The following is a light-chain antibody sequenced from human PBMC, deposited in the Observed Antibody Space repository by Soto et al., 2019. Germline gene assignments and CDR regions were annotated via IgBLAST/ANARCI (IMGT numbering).Light chain of an antibody. V-gene: IGKV3-20*01. CDR1: QSVSTSY. Sequence: DIVLTQSPGTLSLSPGDRATLSCRASQSVSTSYLAWYQQKPGQAPRLLIYGASSRATGIPDRFSGSGSGKDFTLTISGLEPEDFAVYYCQQYGNSRGTFGQGTKVDI. CDR2: GAS. CDR3: QQYGNSRGT. J-gene: IGKJ1*01.